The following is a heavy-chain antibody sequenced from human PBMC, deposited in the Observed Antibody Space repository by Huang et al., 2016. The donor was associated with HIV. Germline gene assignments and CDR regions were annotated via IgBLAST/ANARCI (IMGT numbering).Heavy chain of an antibody. J-gene: IGHJ1*01. Sequence: QVQLVQSGAEVKKPGASVTVSCKASGYTFTNYAINWVRQAPGQGLEWMGWISGENGKTNYEQKVQGRVTMTKDTSTSTAYMELRSLISDDTAVYYCARERYYYDRSGYYTPVEYFHHWGQGTLVTVSS. CDR1: GYTFTNYA. D-gene: IGHD3-22*01. CDR2: ISGENGKT. CDR3: ARERYYYDRSGYYTPVEYFHH. V-gene: IGHV1-18*01.